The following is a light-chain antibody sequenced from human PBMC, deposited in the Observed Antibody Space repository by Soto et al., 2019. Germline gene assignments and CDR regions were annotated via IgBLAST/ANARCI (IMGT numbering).Light chain of an antibody. CDR1: SGHITYA. CDR3: QTWGTGIRV. Sequence: QSVLTQSPSASACLGASVNLTCTLSSGHITYAIAWHQQQPEKGPRYLMKLNSDGSHSKGDGIPDRFSGSSSGAERYLTISSLQTEDEADYYCQTWGTGIRVFGGGTKLTVL. J-gene: IGLJ3*02. CDR2: LNSDGSH. V-gene: IGLV4-69*01.